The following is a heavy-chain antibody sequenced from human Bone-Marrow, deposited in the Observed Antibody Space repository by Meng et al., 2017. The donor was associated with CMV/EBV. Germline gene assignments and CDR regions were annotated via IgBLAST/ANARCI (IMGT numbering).Heavy chain of an antibody. D-gene: IGHD6-6*01. CDR2: ISSSSSYI. V-gene: IGHV3-21*01. J-gene: IGHJ6*02. Sequence: GESLKISCAASGFTFSSYSMNWVRQAPGKGLEWVSSISSSSSYIYYADSVKGRFTISRDNAKNSLYLQMNSLRAEDTAVYYCAKVRSYSSSSGPWGQGTTVTVSS. CDR3: AKVRSYSSSSGP. CDR1: GFTFSSYS.